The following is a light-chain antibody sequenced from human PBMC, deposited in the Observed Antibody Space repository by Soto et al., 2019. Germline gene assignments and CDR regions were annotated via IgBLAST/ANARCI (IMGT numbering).Light chain of an antibody. CDR3: SSYEGSNNFV. CDR2: EVS. CDR1: SSDVGGYDF. V-gene: IGLV2-8*01. J-gene: IGLJ1*01. Sequence: QSALTQPPSASGSPGQSVTISCTGTSSDVGGYDFVSWYLQQPGKAPKLLLYEVSKRPSGVPDRFSGSKSGNTASLTVSGLQAEDEADYYCSSYEGSNNFVFGTGTKLTVL.